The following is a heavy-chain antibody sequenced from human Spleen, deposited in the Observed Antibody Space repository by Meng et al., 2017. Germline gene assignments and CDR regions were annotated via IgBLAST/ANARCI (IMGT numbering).Heavy chain of an antibody. Sequence: ASVKVSCKASGYSFRSYGINWVRQAPGQGLEWMGRISAYTANTNYAQNFQGRVTMTTDTSTSTAYMEMRSLTSDDTAVYYCAVAHYDFWSGYPPPNTYNMDVWGQGTTVTFSS. D-gene: IGHD3-3*01. V-gene: IGHV1-18*01. CDR1: GYSFRSYG. J-gene: IGHJ6*02. CDR2: ISAYTANT. CDR3: AVAHYDFWSGYPPPNTYNMDV.